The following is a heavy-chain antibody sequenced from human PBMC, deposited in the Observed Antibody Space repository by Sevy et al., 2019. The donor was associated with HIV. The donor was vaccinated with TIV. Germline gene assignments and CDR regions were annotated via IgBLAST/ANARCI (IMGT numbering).Heavy chain of an antibody. Sequence: GGSLRLSCAASGFTVNSHYMTWVRQAPGKGLEGVSVIHSDDTTYHADSVKDRFTISRDNFKNTLYLHMSSLRAEDTAVYYCARAKSGYGYALNYWGQGTLVTVSS. CDR2: IHSDDTT. J-gene: IGHJ4*02. CDR1: GFTVNSHY. V-gene: IGHV3-66*01. CDR3: ARAKSGYGYALNY. D-gene: IGHD5-18*01.